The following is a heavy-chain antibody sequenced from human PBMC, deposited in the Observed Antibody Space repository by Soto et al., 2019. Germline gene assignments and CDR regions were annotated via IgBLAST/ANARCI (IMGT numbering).Heavy chain of an antibody. CDR1: GYTFTSYH. CDR2: ISAYNGNT. CDR3: ARGPQRGSSSIRNNWFDP. D-gene: IGHD6-13*01. J-gene: IGHJ5*02. Sequence: ASVKVSCKASGYTFTSYHISWVIQAPGQGLEWMGWISAYNGNTNYAQKLQGRVTMTTDTSTSTAYMELRSLRDEDTAVYYCARGPQRGSSSIRNNWFDPWGQGTLVTVSS. V-gene: IGHV1-18*01.